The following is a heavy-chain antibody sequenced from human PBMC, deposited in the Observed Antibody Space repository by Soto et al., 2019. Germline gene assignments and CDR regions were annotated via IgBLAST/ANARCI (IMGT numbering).Heavy chain of an antibody. Sequence: QITLKESGPTLVRPAQTLTLTCDFSGFSLSTYHMGVAWIRQPPGKALEWLALIYWADDKRYSPSLKDRLVTSKDTSSNQVVLTITNVAPGHTATYFCAHAGDYDLLTFDHWGPGTLVTVSS. J-gene: IGHJ4*02. CDR1: GFSLSTYHMG. V-gene: IGHV2-5*02. CDR2: IYWADDK. CDR3: AHAGDYDLLTFDH. D-gene: IGHD4-17*01.